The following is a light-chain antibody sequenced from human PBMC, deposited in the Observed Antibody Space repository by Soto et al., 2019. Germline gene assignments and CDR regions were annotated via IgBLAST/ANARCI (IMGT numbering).Light chain of an antibody. J-gene: IGLJ3*02. CDR1: SSDIGAYNY. CDR2: EVS. CDR3: SSYAGSNDRWV. Sequence: QSALTQPPSASGSPGQSVTISCTGTSSDIGAYNYVSWYQQQPGKAPKLMIHEVSKRPSGVPDRFSGSKSGNTASLTVSGLQAEDEADHYCSSYAGSNDRWVFGGGTKVTVL. V-gene: IGLV2-8*01.